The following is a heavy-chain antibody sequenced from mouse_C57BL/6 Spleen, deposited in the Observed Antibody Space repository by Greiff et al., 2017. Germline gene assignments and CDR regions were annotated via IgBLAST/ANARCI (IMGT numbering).Heavy chain of an antibody. CDR3: ARGSSYDAMDY. D-gene: IGHD1-1*01. CDR1: GYSFTGYF. V-gene: IGHV1-20*01. CDR2: INPYNGDT. Sequence: EVQLQESGPELVKPGDSVKISCKASGYSFTGYFMNWVMQSHGKSLEWIGRINPYNGDTFYNQKFKGKATLTVDKSSSTAHMERRSLTSEDSADYYCARGSSYDAMDYWGQGTSVTVSS. J-gene: IGHJ4*01.